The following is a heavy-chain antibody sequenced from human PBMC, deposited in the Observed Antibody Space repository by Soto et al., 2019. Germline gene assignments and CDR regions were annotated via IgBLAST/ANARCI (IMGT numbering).Heavy chain of an antibody. CDR3: ARIGLKAYCGGDCYPDLGYYYGMDV. J-gene: IGHJ6*02. CDR2: TSGST. D-gene: IGHD2-21*02. V-gene: IGHV4-4*07. Sequence: TSGSTNYNPSLKSRVTMSVDTSKNQFSLKLSSVTAADTAVYYCARIGLKAYCGGDCYPDLGYYYGMDVWGQGTTVTVSS.